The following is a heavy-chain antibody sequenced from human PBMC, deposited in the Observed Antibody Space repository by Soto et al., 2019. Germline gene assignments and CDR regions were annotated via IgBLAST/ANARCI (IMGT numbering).Heavy chain of an antibody. Sequence: QVQLQQWGAGLLKPSETLSLTCAVYGGSFSGYYWSWIRQPPGQGLEWVGEINHSGSTNYNPSLKSRVTISVDTSKNQFSLKLSSVTAADTAVYYCARSESSRPGYYFDYWGQGTLVTVSS. D-gene: IGHD6-19*01. CDR2: INHSGST. V-gene: IGHV4-34*01. J-gene: IGHJ4*02. CDR3: ARSESSRPGYYFDY. CDR1: GGSFSGYY.